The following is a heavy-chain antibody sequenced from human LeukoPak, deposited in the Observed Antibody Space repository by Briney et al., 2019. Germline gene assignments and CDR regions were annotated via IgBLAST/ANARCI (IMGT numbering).Heavy chain of an antibody. D-gene: IGHD2-15*01. CDR1: GGSISSGGYY. CDR3: ARDFRRVVAATQANWFDP. Sequence: SQTLSLTCTVSGGSISSGGYYWSWIRQPPGKGLEWIGYIYHSGSTYYNPSLKSRVTISVDTSKNQFSLKLSSVTAADTAVYYCARDFRRVVAATQANWFDPWGQGTLVTVSS. J-gene: IGHJ5*02. CDR2: IYHSGST. V-gene: IGHV4-30-2*01.